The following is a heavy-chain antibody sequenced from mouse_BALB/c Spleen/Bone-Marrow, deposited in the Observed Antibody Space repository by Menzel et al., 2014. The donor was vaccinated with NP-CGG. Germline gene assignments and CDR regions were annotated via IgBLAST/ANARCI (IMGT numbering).Heavy chain of an antibody. V-gene: IGHV14-3*02. J-gene: IGHJ3*01. Sequence: EVKLVESGAELVKPGASVKLSCTASGFNIKDTYMHWVKQRPEQGLEWIVGIDPANGNTKYDPKFQGKATITADTSSNTAYLQLSSLTSKDTAVYYCAYYRYDEGGFAFWGQGTLVTVSA. CDR1: GFNIKDTY. CDR3: AYYRYDEGGFAF. D-gene: IGHD2-14*01. CDR2: IDPANGNT.